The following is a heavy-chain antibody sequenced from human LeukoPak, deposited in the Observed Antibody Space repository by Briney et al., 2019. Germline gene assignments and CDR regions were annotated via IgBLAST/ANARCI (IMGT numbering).Heavy chain of an antibody. CDR1: GFTFSSYG. D-gene: IGHD4-11*01. Sequence: GGSLRLSCAASGFTFSSYGMHWVRQAPGKGLKWVAFIRYDGSNKYYADSVKGRFTISRDNSKNTLYLQMNSLRAEDTAVYYCAKGLAVTTGYWGQGTLVTVSS. CDR3: AKGLAVTTGY. V-gene: IGHV3-30*02. CDR2: IRYDGSNK. J-gene: IGHJ4*02.